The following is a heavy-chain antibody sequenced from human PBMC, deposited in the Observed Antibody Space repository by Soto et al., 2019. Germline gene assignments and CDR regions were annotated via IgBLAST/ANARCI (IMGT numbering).Heavy chain of an antibody. J-gene: IGHJ4*02. V-gene: IGHV4-61*01. D-gene: IGHD6-19*01. CDR1: GGSISSGNFY. CDR3: ARREQWLAGYFDY. Sequence: SETLSLTCSVSGGSISSGNFYWRWIRQPPGKGLEWIAYIHSGGSTDYNPSLKSRVFISRDTSKNQFSLTVRSVTAADTAMYYCARREQWLAGYFDYWGQGTLVTVSS. CDR2: IHSGGST.